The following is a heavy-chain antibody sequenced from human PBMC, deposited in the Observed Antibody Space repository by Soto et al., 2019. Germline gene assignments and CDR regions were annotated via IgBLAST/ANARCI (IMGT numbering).Heavy chain of an antibody. D-gene: IGHD5-12*01. V-gene: IGHV3-7*01. CDR3: ARVSSGYDFVSGWAQSYYYYYMDV. CDR2: IKQDGSEK. Sequence: PGGSLRLSCAASGFTFSSYWMSWVRQAPGKGLEWVANIKQDGSEKYYVDSVKGRFTISRDNAKNSLYLQMNSLRAEDTAVYYCARVSSGYDFVSGWAQSYYYYYMDVWGKGTTVTVSS. CDR1: GFTFSSYW. J-gene: IGHJ6*03.